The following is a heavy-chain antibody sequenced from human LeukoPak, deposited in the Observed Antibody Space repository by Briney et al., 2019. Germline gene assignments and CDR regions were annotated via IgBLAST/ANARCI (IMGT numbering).Heavy chain of an antibody. J-gene: IGHJ4*02. CDR1: GYTFTSYG. Sequence: ASVKVSCKASGYTFTSYGISWVRQAPGQGLEWMGWISAYSGNTNYAQKLQGRVTMTTDTSTSTAYMELRSLRSDDTAVYYCARDYRYYYDSSGYYFFRPQGPGSFDYWGQGTLVTVSS. CDR2: ISAYSGNT. D-gene: IGHD3-22*01. V-gene: IGHV1-18*01. CDR3: ARDYRYYYDSSGYYFFRPQGPGSFDY.